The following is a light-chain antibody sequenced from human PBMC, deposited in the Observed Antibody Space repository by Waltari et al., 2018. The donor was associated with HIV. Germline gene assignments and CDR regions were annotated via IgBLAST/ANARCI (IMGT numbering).Light chain of an antibody. CDR2: QDS. CDR3: QAWDSSTVV. V-gene: IGLV3-1*01. Sequence: SYELTQPPSVSVSPGQTASITCSGAKLGDKYACWYQQKPGQSPVLVIYQDSKRPSGIPERFSGSNSGNPATLTISGTQAMEEADYYCQAWDSSTVVFGGGTKLTVL. CDR1: KLGDKY. J-gene: IGLJ2*01.